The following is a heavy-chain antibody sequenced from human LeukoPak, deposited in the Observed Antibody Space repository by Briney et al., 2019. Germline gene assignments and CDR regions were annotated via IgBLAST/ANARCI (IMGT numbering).Heavy chain of an antibody. CDR2: ISGSGGST. J-gene: IGHJ4*02. D-gene: IGHD2-2*01. Sequence: GGSLRLSCAASGFTFSSYAMSWVRQAPGKGLEWVSAISGSGGSTYYADSVNGRFTISRDNSKNTMYLQKNSLRAEDTAVYYCEKSAVPAIGYWGQGTLVTVSS. CDR1: GFTFSSYA. CDR3: EKSAVPAIGY. V-gene: IGHV3-23*01.